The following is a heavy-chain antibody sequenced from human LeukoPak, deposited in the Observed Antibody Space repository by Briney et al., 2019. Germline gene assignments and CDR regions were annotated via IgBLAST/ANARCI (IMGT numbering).Heavy chain of an antibody. Sequence: SETLSLTRAVYGGSFSDYYWSWIRQPPGKGLEWIGEINHSGSTNYNPSLKSRVTISVDTSKNQFSLRLSSVTAADTAVYYCATTWSGAFDPWGQGTLVTVSS. J-gene: IGHJ5*02. D-gene: IGHD3-10*01. CDR3: ATTWSGAFDP. V-gene: IGHV4-34*01. CDR1: GGSFSDYY. CDR2: INHSGST.